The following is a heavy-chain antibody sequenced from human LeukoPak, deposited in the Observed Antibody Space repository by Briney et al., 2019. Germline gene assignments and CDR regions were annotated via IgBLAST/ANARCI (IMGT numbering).Heavy chain of an antibody. CDR1: GFTFSSYA. Sequence: GRSLRLSCAASGFTFSSYAMHWVRQAPGKGLEWVAVISYDGSNKYHADSVKGRFTISRDNSKNTLYLQMNSLRAEDTAVYYCAKGINYDILTGYRKRDNDAFDIWGQGTMVTVSS. J-gene: IGHJ3*02. D-gene: IGHD3-9*01. CDR2: ISYDGSNK. V-gene: IGHV3-30*04. CDR3: AKGINYDILTGYRKRDNDAFDI.